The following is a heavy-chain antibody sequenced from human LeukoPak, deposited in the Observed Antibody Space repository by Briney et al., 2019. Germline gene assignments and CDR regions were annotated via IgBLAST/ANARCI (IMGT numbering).Heavy chain of an antibody. CDR1: GYTFTGYY. V-gene: IGHV1-2*02. D-gene: IGHD6-13*01. Sequence: ASVKVSCKASGYTFTGYYMHWVRQAPGQGLEWMGWINPNSGGTNYAQKFQGRVTMTRDASISTAYMELSRLRSDDTAVYYCARNLPEHSSSWNSWFDPWGQGTLVTVSS. CDR3: ARNLPEHSSSWNSWFDP. CDR2: INPNSGGT. J-gene: IGHJ5*02.